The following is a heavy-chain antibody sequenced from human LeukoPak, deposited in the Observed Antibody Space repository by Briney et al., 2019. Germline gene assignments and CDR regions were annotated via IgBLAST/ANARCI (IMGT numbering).Heavy chain of an antibody. J-gene: IGHJ4*02. CDR3: AKDNIRIVVAGTIDY. CDR1: GFTFDEYA. V-gene: IGHV3-9*01. CDR2: ISWNSGSK. Sequence: GRSLRLSCAASGFTFDEYAMHWVRQAPGKGLEWVSGISWNSGSKGYAGSVKGRFTISRDNAKNSLYLQMNSLRSEDTALYYCAKDNIRIVVAGTIDYWGQGTLVTVSS. D-gene: IGHD6-19*01.